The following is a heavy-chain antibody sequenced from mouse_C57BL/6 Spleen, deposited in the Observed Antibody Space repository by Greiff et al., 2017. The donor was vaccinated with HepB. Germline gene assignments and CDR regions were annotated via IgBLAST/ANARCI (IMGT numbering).Heavy chain of an antibody. V-gene: IGHV5-17*01. CDR2: ISSGSSTI. Sequence: EVQRVESGGGLVKPGGSLKLSCAASGFTFSDYGMHWVRQAPEKGLEWVTYISSGSSTIYYADTVKGRFTISRDNAKNTLFLQMTSLRSEDTAMYYCARGLHAMDYWGQGTSVTVSS. CDR3: ARGLHAMDY. D-gene: IGHD2-13*01. CDR1: GFTFSDYG. J-gene: IGHJ4*01.